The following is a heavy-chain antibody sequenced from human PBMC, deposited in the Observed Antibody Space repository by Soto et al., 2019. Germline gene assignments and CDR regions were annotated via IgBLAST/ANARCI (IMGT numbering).Heavy chain of an antibody. Sequence: SSETLSLTCDVSGDFLTTYYWNWIRQSPGKGLEWIGYIFYGGHTNYNPSLRGRATISVDTSRNQFSLKVTSVTAADTAIYYCARHPVAATGSTDSDSWGQGTLVTVSS. J-gene: IGHJ4*02. V-gene: IGHV4-59*08. CDR2: IFYGGHT. CDR3: ARHPVAATGSTDSDS. D-gene: IGHD6-19*01. CDR1: GDFLTTYY.